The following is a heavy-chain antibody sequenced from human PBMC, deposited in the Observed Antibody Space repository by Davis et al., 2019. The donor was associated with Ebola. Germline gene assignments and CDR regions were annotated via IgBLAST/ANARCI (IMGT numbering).Heavy chain of an antibody. CDR1: GDSMSSYY. J-gene: IGHJ6*04. V-gene: IGHV4-59*06. D-gene: IGHD2-2*01. CDR2: IFYSGST. Sequence: MPSETLSLTCTVSGDSMSSYYWSWIRQRPGKGLEWIGYIFYSGSTYYNPSPKSRVTISVDTTKNQFPLSLRSVTAADTAVYYCARDLRDVEVLRTPMTYYFHALDVWGKGTAVTVAS. CDR3: ARDLRDVEVLRTPMTYYFHALDV.